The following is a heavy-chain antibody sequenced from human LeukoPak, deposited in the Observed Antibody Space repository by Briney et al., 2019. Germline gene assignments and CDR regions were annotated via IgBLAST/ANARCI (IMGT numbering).Heavy chain of an antibody. CDR1: GLIFSGSW. D-gene: IGHD2-21*01. Sequence: GGSLRLSCAASGLIFSGSWMNWVRQAPGKGLEWVATINPDGNKKGVADSVRGRFTISRDDAENSLYLQMNSLRAEDTAVYYCARDFAYKKFDYWGQGTLVTVSS. CDR2: INPDGNKK. V-gene: IGHV3-7*03. J-gene: IGHJ4*02. CDR3: ARDFAYKKFDY.